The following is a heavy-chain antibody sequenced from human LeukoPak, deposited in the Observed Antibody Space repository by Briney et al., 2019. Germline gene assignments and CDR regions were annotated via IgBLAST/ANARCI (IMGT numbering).Heavy chain of an antibody. CDR2: IYTSGST. J-gene: IGHJ3*02. CDR1: GGSISSYY. Sequence: SETLSLTCTVSGGSISSYYWSWIRQPAGKGLEWIGRIYTSGSTNYNPSLKSRVTMSVDTSKNQFSLKLSSVTAADTAVYYCARALNYYDSSGYYQYDAFDIWGQGTMVTVSS. V-gene: IGHV4-4*07. CDR3: ARALNYYDSSGYYQYDAFDI. D-gene: IGHD3-22*01.